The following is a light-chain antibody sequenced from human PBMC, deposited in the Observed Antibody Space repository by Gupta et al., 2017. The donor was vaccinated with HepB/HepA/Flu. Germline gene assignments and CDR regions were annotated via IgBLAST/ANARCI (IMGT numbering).Light chain of an antibody. J-gene: IGKJ1*01. CDR2: WAS. Sequence: DILMTQSPDPLAVSLGERATINCKSSQTVLYSSNNKNYLAWYQQKPGQPPKLLIDWASTRESGVPDRFSGSGSGTDFTLTISSLQAEDVAVYYCQQYYSIPPTFGQGTKVEIK. CDR3: QQYYSIPPT. CDR1: QTVLYSSNNKNY. V-gene: IGKV4-1*01.